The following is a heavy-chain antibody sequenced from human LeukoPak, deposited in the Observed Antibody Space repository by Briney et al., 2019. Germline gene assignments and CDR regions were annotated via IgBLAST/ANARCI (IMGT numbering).Heavy chain of an antibody. CDR2: IYYTGST. CDR3: ARGGDLLFGKYYFDY. Sequence: PSETLSLTCTVSGGSISSYYWGWIRQPPGKGLGWLGYIYYTGSTNYNPSLKSRVTISVDTSKNQFSLKLSSVTAADTAVYYCARGGDLLFGKYYFDYWGQGTLVTVSS. V-gene: IGHV4-59*01. J-gene: IGHJ4*02. CDR1: GGSISSYY. D-gene: IGHD2-21*01.